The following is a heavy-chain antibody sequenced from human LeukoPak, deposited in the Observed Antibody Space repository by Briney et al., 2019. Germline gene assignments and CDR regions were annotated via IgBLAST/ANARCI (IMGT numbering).Heavy chain of an antibody. CDR2: IYYSGST. CDR3: ARPVGSYGEAFDI. Sequence: SETLSLTCTVSGGSISSYYWSWIRQPPGKGLEWIGYIYYSGSTNYNPSLKSRVTISVDTSKNQFSLKLSSVTAADTAVYYCARPVGSYGEAFDIWGQGTMVTVSS. CDR1: GGSISSYY. D-gene: IGHD1-26*01. J-gene: IGHJ3*02. V-gene: IGHV4-59*08.